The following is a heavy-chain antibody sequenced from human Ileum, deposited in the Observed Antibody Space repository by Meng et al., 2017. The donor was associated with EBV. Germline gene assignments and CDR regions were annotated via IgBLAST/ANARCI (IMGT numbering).Heavy chain of an antibody. V-gene: IGHV6-1*01. CDR1: GDSVSSNSAS. Sequence: GLMNPSHTLSLHCDISGDSVSSNSASLNLIRQSPSRGLEWLGRTYYRSRWYNDYAVSVKGRITINSDTSKNRFSLQLNSVTPEDTAVYYCASGHFYDGCFYYPFDYWGQGTLVTVSS. D-gene: IGHD3-22*01. CDR2: TYYRSRWYN. J-gene: IGHJ4*02. CDR3: ASGHFYDGCFYYPFDY.